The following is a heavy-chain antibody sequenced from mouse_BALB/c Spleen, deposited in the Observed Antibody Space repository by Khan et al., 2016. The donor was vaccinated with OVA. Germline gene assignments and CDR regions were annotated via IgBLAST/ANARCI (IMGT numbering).Heavy chain of an antibody. V-gene: IGHV3-2*02. J-gene: IGHJ4*01. CDR1: GYSITRDYA. CDR3: ASERARYCAMDY. CDR2: ISNSGSA. Sequence: EVQLQESGPGLVKPSQSLSLTCTVTGYSITRDYAWNWIRQFPGNKLEWMGYISNSGSASYNPSLKSRISITRDKSNNKLFLQLTSVTTEDTATYFCASERARYCAMDYWGQGTSVTVSS. D-gene: IGHD3-1*01.